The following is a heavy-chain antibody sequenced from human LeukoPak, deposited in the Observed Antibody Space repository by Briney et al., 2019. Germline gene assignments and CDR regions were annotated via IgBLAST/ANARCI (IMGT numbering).Heavy chain of an antibody. D-gene: IGHD3-22*01. Sequence: GGSLRLSCTVSGFTVSSNSMSWVRQAPGKGLEWVSFIYSDNTHYSDSVKGRFTISRDNSKNTLYLQMNSLRAEDTAVYYCARGLDSSGYYLSGVDAFDIWGQGTMVTVSS. CDR1: GFTVSSNS. J-gene: IGHJ3*02. CDR2: IYSDNT. CDR3: ARGLDSSGYYLSGVDAFDI. V-gene: IGHV3-53*01.